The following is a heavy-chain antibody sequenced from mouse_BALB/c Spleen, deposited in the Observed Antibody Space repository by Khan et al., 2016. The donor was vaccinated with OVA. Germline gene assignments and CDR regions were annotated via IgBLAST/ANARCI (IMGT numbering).Heavy chain of an antibody. D-gene: IGHD2-14*01. J-gene: IGHJ2*01. CDR3: ARSGGNYVDY. V-gene: IGHV1-80*01. Sequence: QVQLKQSGAELVRPGSSVKISCKASGYAFRSYWMNWVKQRPGQGLEWIGQIYPGDGDTNYNGKFKGKATLTADKSSSTAYMQLSSLTSEDSAVYFCARSGGNYVDYWGQGTTLTVSS. CDR2: IYPGDGDT. CDR1: GYAFRSYW.